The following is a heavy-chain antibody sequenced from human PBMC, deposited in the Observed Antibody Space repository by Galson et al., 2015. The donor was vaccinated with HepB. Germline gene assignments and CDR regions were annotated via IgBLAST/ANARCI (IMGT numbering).Heavy chain of an antibody. D-gene: IGHD3-10*01. Sequence: SVKVSCKASGYTFSSYYMHWVRQAPGQGLEWMGIINPSGDKTSYAQKFQGRVTMTRDTATSTVYMQLSRPRSEDTALYYCTRGRGGSLDYWGQGTLVTVSA. J-gene: IGHJ4*02. CDR2: INPSGDKT. CDR1: GYTFSSYY. CDR3: TRGRGGSLDY. V-gene: IGHV1-46*01.